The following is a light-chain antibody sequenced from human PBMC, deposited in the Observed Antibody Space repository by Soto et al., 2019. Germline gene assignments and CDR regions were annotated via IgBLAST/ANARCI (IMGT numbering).Light chain of an antibody. V-gene: IGKV3-20*01. CDR1: QSVNNNY. CDR2: GAS. Sequence: EIVLTQSPGTLSLSPGERATLSCSTSQSVNNNYLAWYQQKPGQAPRLLIYGASSRATGIPDRFSGSGSETGVTLRISRLERQEFAVYYCQQYSSLWTCGRGTKGEIK. J-gene: IGKJ1*01. CDR3: QQYSSLWT.